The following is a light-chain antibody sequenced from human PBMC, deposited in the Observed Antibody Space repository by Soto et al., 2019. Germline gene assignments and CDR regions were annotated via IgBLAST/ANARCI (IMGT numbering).Light chain of an antibody. V-gene: IGKV3-20*01. CDR1: QSVSSSY. CDR3: QQYGSSLLT. J-gene: IGKJ4*01. CDR2: GAS. Sequence: EIVLTQSPGTLSLSPGERATLSCRASQSVSSSYLAWYQQKPGQAPRLLIYGASSRATGIPDRFSGSGSGTDFTLTISRLEPDHFAVYYCQQYGSSLLTFGGGTKVEIK.